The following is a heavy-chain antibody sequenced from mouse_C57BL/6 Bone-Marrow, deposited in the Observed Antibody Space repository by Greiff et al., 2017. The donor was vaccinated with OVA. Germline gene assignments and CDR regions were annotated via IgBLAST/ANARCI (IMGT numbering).Heavy chain of an antibody. Sequence: DVMLVESGGGLVQSGRSLRLSCATSGFTFSDFYMEWVRQAPGKGLEWIAASSNKANDYTTEYNASVKGRFIVSRDTSQSILYLQMNALVAEDTAIYYCARSADYFDYWGQGTTLTVSS. V-gene: IGHV7-1*01. CDR3: ARSADYFDY. CDR1: GFTFSDFY. J-gene: IGHJ2*01. CDR2: SSNKANDYTT.